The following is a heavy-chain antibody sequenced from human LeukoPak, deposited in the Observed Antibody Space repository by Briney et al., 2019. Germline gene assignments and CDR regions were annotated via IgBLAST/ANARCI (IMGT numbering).Heavy chain of an antibody. D-gene: IGHD1-7*01. CDR3: VRGGGNYYVDY. CDR1: GYTFTVYN. CDR2: IRPNSGDT. Sequence: GASVKVSCKASGYTFTVYNIHWVRQAPGQGLEWMGWIRPNSGDTKFAQSFQDRVTMTRDTSTSTAYMELSRLTTDDTAVYYCVRGGGNYYVDYWGQGAPVTVSS. V-gene: IGHV1-2*02. J-gene: IGHJ4*02.